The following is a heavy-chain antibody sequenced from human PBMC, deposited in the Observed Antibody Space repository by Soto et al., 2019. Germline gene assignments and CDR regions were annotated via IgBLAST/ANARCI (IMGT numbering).Heavy chain of an antibody. D-gene: IGHD6-19*01. CDR1: GASISGYH. CDR3: ARGFAIGWYTYFFDL. J-gene: IGHJ4*02. CDR2: LYYTGST. V-gene: IGHV4-59*08. Sequence: LSLTCTVSGASISGYHWGWIRQPPGKGLEWIGYLYYTGSTHYNPSLKSRVTMSVDTSKNQFSLKLNSVTAADTAVYYCARGFAIGWYTYFFDLWGQGPLVTSPQ.